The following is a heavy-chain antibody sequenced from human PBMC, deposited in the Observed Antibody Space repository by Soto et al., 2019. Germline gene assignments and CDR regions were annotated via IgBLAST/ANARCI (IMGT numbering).Heavy chain of an antibody. J-gene: IGHJ6*04. D-gene: IGHD1-20*01. Sequence: SETLSLTCTVSGDSISNYYWSLIRQPPGKRLEWIGYIYYSGSTIYNPSLKSRVTISLDTSKNQFSLNLSSVTAADTAVYYCAREKAYNCKPPGYGMDVWGKGTTVTVXS. CDR3: AREKAYNCKPPGYGMDV. V-gene: IGHV4-59*01. CDR2: IYYSGST. CDR1: GDSISNYY.